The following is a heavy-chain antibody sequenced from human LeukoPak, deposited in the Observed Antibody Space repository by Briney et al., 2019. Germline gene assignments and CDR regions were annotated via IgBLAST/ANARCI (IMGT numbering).Heavy chain of an antibody. D-gene: IGHD2-2*01. CDR1: GYSFTSYW. CDR2: IDPSDSYT. J-gene: IGHJ4*02. Sequence: GESLKISCKGSGYSFTSYWISRVRQMPGKGLEWMGRIDPSDSYTNYSPSFQGHVTISADKSISTAYLQWSSLKASDTAMYYCASTGYCSSTSCYGIDYWGQGTLVTVSS. CDR3: ASTGYCSSTSCYGIDY. V-gene: IGHV5-10-1*01.